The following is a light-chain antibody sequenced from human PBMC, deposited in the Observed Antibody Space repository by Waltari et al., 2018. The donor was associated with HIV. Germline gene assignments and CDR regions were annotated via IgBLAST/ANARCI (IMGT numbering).Light chain of an antibody. CDR1: QSVLYSSNNRDY. Sequence: DIVMTQTPNSLAVSLCERATLNCKSSQSVLYSSNNRDYLAWYQQRPGKPPKLLIYGASTREYGVPDRFSGSGSGTDFNLTISSLRAEDVAVYYCQQFYGAVYTFGQGTRLEIK. V-gene: IGKV4-1*01. CDR2: GAS. CDR3: QQFYGAVYT. J-gene: IGKJ2*01.